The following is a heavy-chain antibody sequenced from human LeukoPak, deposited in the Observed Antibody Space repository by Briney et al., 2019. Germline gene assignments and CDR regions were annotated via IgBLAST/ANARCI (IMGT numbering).Heavy chain of an antibody. Sequence: ASVKVSCKASGCTFTGYYMHWVRQAPGQGLEWMGWINPNSGGTNYAQKFQDRVSMTRDTSISTDYMHLRRLRSADTAVYYCARSPHSLTGENFDYWGQGTLLTVSS. V-gene: IGHV1-2*02. J-gene: IGHJ4*02. CDR2: INPNSGGT. CDR3: ARSPHSLTGENFDY. D-gene: IGHD3-9*01. CDR1: GCTFTGYY.